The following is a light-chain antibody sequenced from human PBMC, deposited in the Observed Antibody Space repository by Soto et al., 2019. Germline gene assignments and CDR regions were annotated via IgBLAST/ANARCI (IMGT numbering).Light chain of an antibody. CDR3: QQCNSWPLT. J-gene: IGKJ4*01. Sequence: EIVLTQSPATLSLSPGEGATLSCRASQSVGSYLAWYQKKSGQPPRLLIYDASKRATDIPARFRGSGSGTEFTLTISSLAPEDFAIYYCQQCNSWPLTFGGGTKVEI. CDR1: QSVGSY. V-gene: IGKV3-11*01. CDR2: DAS.